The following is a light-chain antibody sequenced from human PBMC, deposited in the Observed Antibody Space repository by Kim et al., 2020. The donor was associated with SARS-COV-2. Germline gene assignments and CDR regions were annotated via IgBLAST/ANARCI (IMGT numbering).Light chain of an antibody. J-gene: IGKJ2*01. CDR3: HQYNSLYT. CDR2: DAS. V-gene: IGKV1-5*01. Sequence: LSASVGDRVTITCRATESINRWLAWYQHKPGKAPKLLIYDASNLQSGVPSRFSGSGSGTEFTLTISSLQPDDFATYYCHQYNSLYTFGQGTKLEI. CDR1: ESINRW.